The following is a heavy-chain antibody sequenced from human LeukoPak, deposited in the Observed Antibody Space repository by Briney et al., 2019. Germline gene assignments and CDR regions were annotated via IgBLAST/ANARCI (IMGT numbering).Heavy chain of an antibody. CDR3: ARGNYDYVWGSYRPFDY. CDR1: GGSFSGYY. D-gene: IGHD3-16*02. CDR2: INHSGST. Sequence: SETLSLTCAVYGGSFSGYYWSWIRQPPGKGLEWIGEINHSGSTNYNPSLKSRVTISVDTSKNQFSLKLSSVTAADTAVYYCARGNYDYVWGSYRPFDYWGQGTLVTVSS. V-gene: IGHV4-34*01. J-gene: IGHJ4*02.